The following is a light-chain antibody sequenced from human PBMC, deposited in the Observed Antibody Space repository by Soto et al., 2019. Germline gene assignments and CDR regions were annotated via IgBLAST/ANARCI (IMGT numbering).Light chain of an antibody. CDR3: SSYTSSSTVYV. V-gene: IGLV2-14*01. CDR1: SSDVGGYNY. J-gene: IGLJ1*01. Sequence: QSALTQPASVSGSPGQSITISCTGTSSDVGGYNYVSWYQQHPGKAPKLMIYDVSNRPSGVSNRFSGSKSGNTASLTISGLQAEDEADYYGSSYTSSSTVYVFGTGPKVTVL. CDR2: DVS.